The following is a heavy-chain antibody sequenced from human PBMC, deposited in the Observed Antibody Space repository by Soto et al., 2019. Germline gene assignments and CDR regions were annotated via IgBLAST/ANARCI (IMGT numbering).Heavy chain of an antibody. Sequence: QVQLQESGPGLVKPSGTLSLTCAVSGVSIDSHDWWTWVRQPPGKGLEWIGESHQSGNTNYNSSLESRVTISLDKSRNHFSLQLVSVTVADTAVYYCATRDTGRVYWGQGTLVTVSS. V-gene: IGHV4-4*02. CDR3: ATRDTGRVY. CDR2: SHQSGNT. J-gene: IGHJ4*02. D-gene: IGHD5-18*01. CDR1: GVSIDSHDW.